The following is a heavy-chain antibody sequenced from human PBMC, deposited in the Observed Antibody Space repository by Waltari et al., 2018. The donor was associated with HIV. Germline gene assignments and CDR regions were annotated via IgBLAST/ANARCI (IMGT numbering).Heavy chain of an antibody. Sequence: EVQLVESGGGVVQPGGSLRLSCAASGFTFSSYAMSWVRQAPGKGLAWVSAVSGKGGRKYYAGAVKGRFTISRDNSKNTVYLQMNRLRAEDTAVSYCAKAAMDYVWGSYRPSPHEYYFAYWGQGTLVTVSS. CDR1: GFTFSSYA. CDR2: VSGKGGRK. D-gene: IGHD3-16*02. CDR3: AKAAMDYVWGSYRPSPHEYYFAY. J-gene: IGHJ4*02. V-gene: IGHV3-23*04.